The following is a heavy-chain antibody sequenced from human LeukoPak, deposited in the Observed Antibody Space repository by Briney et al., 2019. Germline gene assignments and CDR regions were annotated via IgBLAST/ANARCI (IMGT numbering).Heavy chain of an antibody. D-gene: IGHD2-2*01. CDR3: ARNVVPAYNWFDP. Sequence: PGGSLRLSCAASGFTFSSYWMHWVRQAPGKGLVWVSRINSDGSSTSYAGSVKGRFTISRDNAKNTLYLQMNSLRAEDTAVYYCARNVVPAYNWFDPWGQGTLVTVSS. V-gene: IGHV3-74*01. CDR1: GFTFSSYW. J-gene: IGHJ5*02. CDR2: INSDGSST.